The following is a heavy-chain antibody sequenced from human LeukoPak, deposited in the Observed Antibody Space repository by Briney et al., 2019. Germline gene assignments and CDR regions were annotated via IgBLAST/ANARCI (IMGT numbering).Heavy chain of an antibody. V-gene: IGHV1-18*01. Sequence: ASVKVSCKASGYTFISYSITWVRQAPGQGLEWMGWISVHNGNTNYAQKFQGRVTMTTDIPTSTAYMELRSLTSDDTAVYYCARASRITIFGVFNHWGQGTLVTVSS. CDR2: ISVHNGNT. D-gene: IGHD3-3*01. CDR3: ARASRITIFGVFNH. J-gene: IGHJ4*02. CDR1: GYTFISYS.